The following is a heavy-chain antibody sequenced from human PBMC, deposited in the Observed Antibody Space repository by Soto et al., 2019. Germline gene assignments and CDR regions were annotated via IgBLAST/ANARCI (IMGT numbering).Heavy chain of an antibody. CDR1: GESFSGYI. Sequence: QVQLQQSGAGLLKPSETLSLTCAVSGESFSGYIWTWIRQTPGKGLQWIGQINHSGSASYNPSLTCRVTISVHTSSSQFSLELSSVTAAATAVYYCARGLIRGSHYSGGWYYFDSWGQGTQVTVSS. J-gene: IGHJ4*02. V-gene: IGHV4-34*01. CDR2: INHSGSA. CDR3: ARGLIRGSHYSGGWYYFDS. D-gene: IGHD1-26*01.